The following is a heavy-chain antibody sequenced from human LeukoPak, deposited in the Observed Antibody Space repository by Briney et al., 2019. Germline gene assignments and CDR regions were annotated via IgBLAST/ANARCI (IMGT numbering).Heavy chain of an antibody. CDR1: GGTFSRYA. Sequence: SVKVSCKASGGTFSRYAVSWVRQAPGRWLELMGGTIPIFGTANYAQKFQGRVTITADESKSTAYMELSSLRPEDTAVYYCARVEYYYDSSGYWDAFDIWGQGTMVTVSS. J-gene: IGHJ3*02. CDR2: TIPIFGTA. V-gene: IGHV1-69*13. CDR3: ARVEYYYDSSGYWDAFDI. D-gene: IGHD3-22*01.